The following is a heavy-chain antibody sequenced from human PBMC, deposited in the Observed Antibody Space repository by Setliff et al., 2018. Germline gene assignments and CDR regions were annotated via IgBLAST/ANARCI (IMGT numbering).Heavy chain of an antibody. V-gene: IGHV3-23*01. CDR2: VSGSGSRT. CDR3: IRDTSGRDAFDI. CDR1: GFTFRKHA. Sequence: GGSLRLSCTASGFTFRKHALAWVRQAPGKGLQWVSSVSGSGSRTYYADSVKGRSTISRDNSQNTMYLQMNSLRAEDTAVYYCIRDTSGRDAFDIWGQGTMVTVSS. D-gene: IGHD6-19*01. J-gene: IGHJ3*02.